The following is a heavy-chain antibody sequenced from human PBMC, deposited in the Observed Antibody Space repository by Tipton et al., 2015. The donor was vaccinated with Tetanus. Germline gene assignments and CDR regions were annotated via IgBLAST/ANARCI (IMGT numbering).Heavy chain of an antibody. Sequence: SLRLSCAASGFIFDSYALSWVRQAPGKGLEWVSAISGGGTSTYYADSVKGRFTISRDNSKNPLYLQMNSLRAEDTAVYYCAKAAGITYVDFWSGSYYFHYWGQGTLVTVSS. J-gene: IGHJ4*02. D-gene: IGHD3-3*01. CDR2: ISGGGTST. CDR3: AKAAGITYVDFWSGSYYFHY. V-gene: IGHV3-23*01. CDR1: GFIFDSYA.